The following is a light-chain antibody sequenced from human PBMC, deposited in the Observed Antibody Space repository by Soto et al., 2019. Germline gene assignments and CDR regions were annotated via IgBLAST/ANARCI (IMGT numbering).Light chain of an antibody. CDR3: LQDYNYPYT. CDR1: QGIRND. V-gene: IGKV1-6*01. Sequence: AIPMTQSPSSLSASVGDRVTITCRASQGIRNDLGWYQQKPGKAPELLIFAASSLQSGVPSRFSASGSGTDFTLTIRSLQHEDFATYYCLQDYNYPYTFGQGTKLEIK. J-gene: IGKJ2*01. CDR2: AAS.